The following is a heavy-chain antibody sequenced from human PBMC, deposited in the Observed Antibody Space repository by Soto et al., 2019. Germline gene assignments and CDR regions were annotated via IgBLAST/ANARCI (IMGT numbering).Heavy chain of an antibody. CDR2: IYYSGST. V-gene: IGHV4-39*01. CDR3: ARHVLKLERREVWFDP. CDR1: GGSVSSGSYY. Sequence: SETLSLTCTVSGGSVSSGSYYWGWIRQPPGKGLEWIGSIYYSGSTYYNPSLESRVTISVDTSKNQFSLKLSSVTAADTAVYYCARHVLKLERREVWFDPGGQGTLVTVS. D-gene: IGHD1-1*01. J-gene: IGHJ5*02.